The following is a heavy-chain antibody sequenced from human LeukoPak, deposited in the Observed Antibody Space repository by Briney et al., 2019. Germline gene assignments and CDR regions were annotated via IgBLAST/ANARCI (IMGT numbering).Heavy chain of an antibody. Sequence: PGGSLRLSCAASGFSVSNSYMSWVRQAPGKGLEWVSVIFGNSDTYYADSVKGRFTISRDNSKNTLYLQMNSLRAEDTAVYYCAKVLGVAVAGTVDYWGQGTLVTVSS. V-gene: IGHV3-53*01. CDR3: AKVLGVAVAGTVDY. D-gene: IGHD6-19*01. J-gene: IGHJ4*02. CDR2: IFGNSDT. CDR1: GFSVSNSY.